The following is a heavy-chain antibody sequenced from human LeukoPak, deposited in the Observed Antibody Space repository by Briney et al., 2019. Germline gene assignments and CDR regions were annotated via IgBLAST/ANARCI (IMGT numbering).Heavy chain of an antibody. V-gene: IGHV4-39*01. J-gene: IGHJ5*02. CDR1: GVSISSSSYY. CDR2: IYYSGST. D-gene: IGHD6-19*01. CDR3: AKRQWLVRGTNWFDP. Sequence: NPSETLSLTCTVSGVSISSSSYYWGWIRQPPGKGLEWIGSIYYSGSTYYNPSLKSRVTISVDTSKNQFSLKLSSVTAADTAVYYCAKRQWLVRGTNWFDPWGQGTLVTVSS.